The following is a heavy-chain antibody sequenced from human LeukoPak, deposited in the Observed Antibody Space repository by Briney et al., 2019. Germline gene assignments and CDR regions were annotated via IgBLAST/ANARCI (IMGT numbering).Heavy chain of an antibody. Sequence: ASVKVSSKASRYTFTDCYMHGVRQAPGQGLEWMGWINPNSGGTNYAQKFQGRVTMTRDRSISTAYMELSRLRSDDTAVYYCARGGWSLGYCSSSSCLDWFDPWGQGTLVTVSS. CDR1: RYTFTDCY. V-gene: IGHV1-2*02. CDR3: ARGGWSLGYCSSSSCLDWFDP. CDR2: INPNSGGT. D-gene: IGHD2-2*01. J-gene: IGHJ5*02.